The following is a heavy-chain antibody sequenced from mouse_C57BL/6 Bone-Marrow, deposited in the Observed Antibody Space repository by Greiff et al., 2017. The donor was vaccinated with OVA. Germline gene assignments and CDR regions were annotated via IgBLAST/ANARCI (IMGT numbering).Heavy chain of an antibody. V-gene: IGHV3-6*01. J-gene: IGHJ4*01. CDR2: ISYDGSN. CDR3: ARDGTFYAMDY. CDR1: GYSITSGYY. D-gene: IGHD1-1*02. Sequence: EVKLVESGPGLVKPSQPLSLTCSVTGYSITSGYYWNWIRQFPGNKLEWMGYISYDGSNNYNPSLKNRISITRDTSKNQFFLKLNSVTTEDTATYYCARDGTFYAMDYWGQGTSVTVSS.